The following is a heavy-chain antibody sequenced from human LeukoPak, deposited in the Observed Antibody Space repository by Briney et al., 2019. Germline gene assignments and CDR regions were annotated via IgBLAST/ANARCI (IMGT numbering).Heavy chain of an antibody. D-gene: IGHD5-24*01. CDR3: ATTDGRDGYIGCFGY. Sequence: SETLSLTCAVSGYSISSGYFWGWIRRPPGRGLDWIGSIDHSGTAYYNPSLKSRVTISVDTSKNQFSLRLSSVTAADTAVYYCATTDGRDGYIGCFGYWGQGTLVTVSS. J-gene: IGHJ4*02. CDR2: IDHSGTA. CDR1: GYSISSGYF. V-gene: IGHV4-38-2*01.